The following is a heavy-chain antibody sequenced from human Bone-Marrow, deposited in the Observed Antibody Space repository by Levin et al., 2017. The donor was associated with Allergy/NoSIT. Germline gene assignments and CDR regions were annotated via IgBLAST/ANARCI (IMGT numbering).Heavy chain of an antibody. D-gene: IGHD6-13*01. CDR2: ISSSSSYI. V-gene: IGHV3-21*01. Sequence: GESLKISCAASGFTFSSYSMNWVRQAPGKGLEWVSSISSSSSYIYYADSVKGRFTISRDNAKNSLYLQMNSLRAEDTAVYYCAREGSSWIKYYFDYWGQGTLVTVSS. CDR3: AREGSSWIKYYFDY. J-gene: IGHJ4*02. CDR1: GFTFSSYS.